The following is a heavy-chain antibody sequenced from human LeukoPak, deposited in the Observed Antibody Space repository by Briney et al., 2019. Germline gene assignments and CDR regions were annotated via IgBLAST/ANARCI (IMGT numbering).Heavy chain of an antibody. V-gene: IGHV4-59*08. CDR3: ARHEDSGEFYFDY. Sequence: PSETLSLTCTVSGGSITSYYWSWIRQPPGKGLECIGYIYYRGSTNYNPSLKSRVTISVDTSKNQFSLKLSSVTAADTAVYYCARHEDSGEFYFDYWGQGTLVTVSS. D-gene: IGHD3-10*01. CDR2: IYYRGST. J-gene: IGHJ4*02. CDR1: GGSITSYY.